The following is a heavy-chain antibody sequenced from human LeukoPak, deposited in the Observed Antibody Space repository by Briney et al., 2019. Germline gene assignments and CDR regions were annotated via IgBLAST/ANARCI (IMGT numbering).Heavy chain of an antibody. V-gene: IGHV3-23*01. CDR2: IVASSGST. Sequence: PGGSLRLSCAASGFSISNSAMSWVRQAPGKGLEWVSLIVASSGSTFYADSVKGRFIISRDSSKNTLYLQMNSLRAEDMAVYYCAKGAYDYIEMGYFDYWGQGTLVTVSS. CDR3: AKGAYDYIEMGYFDY. D-gene: IGHD5-12*01. J-gene: IGHJ4*02. CDR1: GFSISNSA.